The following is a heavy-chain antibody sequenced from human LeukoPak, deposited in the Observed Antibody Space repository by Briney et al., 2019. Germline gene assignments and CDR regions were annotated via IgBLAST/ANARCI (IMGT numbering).Heavy chain of an antibody. CDR1: GFTFSSYE. CDR3: ARVGPEVAHL. D-gene: IGHD5-12*01. CDR2: ISSSGSTI. J-gene: IGHJ4*02. V-gene: IGHV3-48*03. Sequence: GGSLRLSCAASGFTFSSYEMNWVRQAPGKGLEWVSYISSSGSTIYYADSVKGRFTISRDNAKNSLYLQMNSLRAEDTAVYYCARVGPEVAHLWGQGTLVTVSS.